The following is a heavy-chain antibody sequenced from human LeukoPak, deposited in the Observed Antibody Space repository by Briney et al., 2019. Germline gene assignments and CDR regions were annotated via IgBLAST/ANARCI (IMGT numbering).Heavy chain of an antibody. Sequence: SVKVSCKASGGTFSSYAISWVRQAPGQELEWMGGIIPIFGTANYAQKFQGRVTITADKSTSTAYMELSSLRSEDTAVYYCASGYCSGGSCYSVFDYWGQGTLVTVSS. CDR3: ASGYCSGGSCYSVFDY. CDR2: IIPIFGTA. J-gene: IGHJ4*02. D-gene: IGHD2-15*01. CDR1: GGTFSSYA. V-gene: IGHV1-69*06.